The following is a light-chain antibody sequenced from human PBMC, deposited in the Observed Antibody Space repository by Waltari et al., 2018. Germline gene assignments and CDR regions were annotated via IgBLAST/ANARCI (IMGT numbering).Light chain of an antibody. Sequence: QSALTQPASVSGSPGQSITISCTGFNSNVGSYNLVSWYQQHPGKAPKLLLYEGNRRPSGVSNRFSGSKSDNTASLTLSGLQAEDEADYYCCSNVGSSVFFGGGTKLTVL. CDR3: CSNVGSSVF. V-gene: IGLV2-23*03. CDR1: NSNVGSYNL. CDR2: EGN. J-gene: IGLJ2*01.